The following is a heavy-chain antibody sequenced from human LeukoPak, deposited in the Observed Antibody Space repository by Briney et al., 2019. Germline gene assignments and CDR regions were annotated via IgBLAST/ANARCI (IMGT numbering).Heavy chain of an antibody. Sequence: SGGSLRLSCAASGFTFTSYAMSWVRQAPGKGLEWVSSISGSGGGTFYADSVKGRFTISRDNSKNTLYLQMNSLRVEDTAVYYCAKAPRFGDHATEYYYYYMHVWGKGTTVTVSS. D-gene: IGHD3-16*01. CDR2: ISGSGGGT. J-gene: IGHJ6*03. V-gene: IGHV3-23*01. CDR1: GFTFTSYA. CDR3: AKAPRFGDHATEYYYYYMHV.